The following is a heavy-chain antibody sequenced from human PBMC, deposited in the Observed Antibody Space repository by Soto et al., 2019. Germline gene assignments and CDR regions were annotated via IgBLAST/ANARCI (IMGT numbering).Heavy chain of an antibody. J-gene: IGHJ5*02. CDR3: ATDPFHGSGSYP. Sequence: ASVKVSCKASGYTFTSYDINWVRQAPGKGLEWMGGFDPEDGETIYAQKFQGRVTMTEDTSTDTAYMELSSLKSEDTAVYYCATDPFHGSGSYPWGQGTLVTVSS. CDR2: FDPEDGET. V-gene: IGHV1-24*01. CDR1: GYTFTSYD. D-gene: IGHD3-10*01.